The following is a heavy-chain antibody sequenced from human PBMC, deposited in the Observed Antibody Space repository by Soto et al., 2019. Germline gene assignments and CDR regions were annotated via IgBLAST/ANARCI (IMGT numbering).Heavy chain of an antibody. V-gene: IGHV3-53*04. D-gene: IGHD2-2*01. CDR3: ARDIVVVPGRNYYYYYGMDV. CDR2: IYSGGST. J-gene: IGHJ6*02. CDR1: GFTVSSNY. Sequence: GGSLRLSCAASGFTVSSNYMSWVRQAPGKGLEWVSVIYSGGSTYYADSVKGRFTISRHNSKNTLYLQMNSLRAEDTAVYYCARDIVVVPGRNYYYYYGMDVWGQGTTVTVSS.